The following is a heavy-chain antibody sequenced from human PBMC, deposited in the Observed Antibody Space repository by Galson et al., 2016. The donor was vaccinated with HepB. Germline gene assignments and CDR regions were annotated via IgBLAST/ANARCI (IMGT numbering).Heavy chain of an antibody. CDR2: ISGRGDTT. CDR1: GFTFSTYA. D-gene: IGHD2-8*01. Sequence: SLRLSCAASGFTFSTYAMRWVRQTPGKGLEWVSGISGRGDTTSYVDSVKGRFTVSRDNSKNTLNLQMNSLRGEDTAVYYCAKSLYGGMDYWGQGTLVTVSS. CDR3: AKSLYGGMDY. V-gene: IGHV3-23*01. J-gene: IGHJ4*02.